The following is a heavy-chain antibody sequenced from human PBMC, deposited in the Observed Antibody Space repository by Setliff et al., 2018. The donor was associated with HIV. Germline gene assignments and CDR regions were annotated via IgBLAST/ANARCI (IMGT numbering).Heavy chain of an antibody. D-gene: IGHD1-26*01. CDR3: ARDVGEWEPYWYFDL. Sequence: ASVKVSCKASGYTFTSYGISWVRQAPGQGLEWMGWISAYNGNTNYAQKFQGRVTMTTDTSTSTAYMELRSLRSDDTAVYYCARDVGEWEPYWYFDLWGRGTLVTVSS. V-gene: IGHV1-18*01. CDR2: ISAYNGNT. J-gene: IGHJ2*01. CDR1: GYTFTSYG.